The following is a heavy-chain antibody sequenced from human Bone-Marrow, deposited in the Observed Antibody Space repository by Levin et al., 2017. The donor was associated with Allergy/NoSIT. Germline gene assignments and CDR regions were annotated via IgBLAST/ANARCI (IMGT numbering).Heavy chain of an antibody. CDR2: ISNNRGKT. J-gene: IGHJ4*01. CDR3: AKDSPSSGWPAFDY. V-gene: IGHV3-23*01. Sequence: TGGSLRLSCVVSGFSVDSRAMSWVRQTPGKGLEWVSSISNNRGKTYYADSVRGRFFISRDTSENTVYLQMNNLRVEDAALYYCAKDSPSSGWPAFDYWGPGTLVAVSS. CDR1: GFSVDSRA. D-gene: IGHD6-19*01.